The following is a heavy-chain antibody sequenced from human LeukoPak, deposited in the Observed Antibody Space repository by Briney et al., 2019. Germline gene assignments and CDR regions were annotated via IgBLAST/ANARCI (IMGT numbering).Heavy chain of an antibody. CDR1: GFTFSSYS. V-gene: IGHV3-21*01. CDR3: AREGGGDRRGAFDI. Sequence: PGGSLRLSCAASGFTFSSYSMNWVRQAPGKGLEWVSSISSSSSYIYYADSVKGRFTISRDNAKNSLYLQMNSLRAEDTAVYYCAREGGGDRRGAFDIWGQGTMVTVSS. CDR2: ISSSSSYI. J-gene: IGHJ3*02. D-gene: IGHD2-21*02.